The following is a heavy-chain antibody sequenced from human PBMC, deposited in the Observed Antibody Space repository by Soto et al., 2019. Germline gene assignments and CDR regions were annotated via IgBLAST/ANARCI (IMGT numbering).Heavy chain of an antibody. Sequence: GGSLRLSCAASGLTFSSYGMHWVRQAPGKGLEWVAVISYDGSNKYYADSVKGRFTISRDNSKNTLYLQMNSLRAEDTAVYYCAKKFERGYSYGYFDYWGQGTLVTVSS. J-gene: IGHJ4*02. CDR2: ISYDGSNK. D-gene: IGHD5-18*01. CDR3: AKKFERGYSYGYFDY. V-gene: IGHV3-30*18. CDR1: GLTFSSYG.